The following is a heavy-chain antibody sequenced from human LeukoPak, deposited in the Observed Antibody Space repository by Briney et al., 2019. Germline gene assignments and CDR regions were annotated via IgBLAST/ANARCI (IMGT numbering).Heavy chain of an antibody. CDR3: AITLYCSSTSCYSYYGMDV. CDR1: GYTFTSYG. CDR2: ISAYNGNT. Sequence: GASVKVSCKASGYTFTSYGISWVRQAPAQGLERMGWISAYNGNTNYAQKLQGRVTMTTDTSTSTAYMELRSLRSDDTAVYYCAITLYCSSTSCYSYYGMDVWGQGTTVTVSS. V-gene: IGHV1-18*01. D-gene: IGHD2-2*01. J-gene: IGHJ6*02.